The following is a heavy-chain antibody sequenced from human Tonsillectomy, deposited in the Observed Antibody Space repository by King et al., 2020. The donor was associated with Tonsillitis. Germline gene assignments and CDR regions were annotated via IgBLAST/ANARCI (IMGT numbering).Heavy chain of an antibody. CDR3: ARGDSSSWYVTEEDGMDV. D-gene: IGHD6-13*01. J-gene: IGHJ6*02. V-gene: IGHV4-34*01. CDR1: GGSFSGYY. CDR2: INHSGST. Sequence: VQLQQWGAGLLKPSETLSLTCAVYGGSFSGYYWSWIRQPPGKGLEWIGEINHSGSTNYNPSLKSRVTISVDTSKNQFSLKLSSVTAADMAVYYCARGDSSSWYVTEEDGMDVWGQGTTVTVSS.